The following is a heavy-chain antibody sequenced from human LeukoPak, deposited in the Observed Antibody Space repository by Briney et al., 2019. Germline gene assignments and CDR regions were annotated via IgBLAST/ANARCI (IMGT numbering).Heavy chain of an antibody. D-gene: IGHD2-15*01. J-gene: IGHJ4*02. V-gene: IGHV1-2*02. CDR1: GYTFTGYY. Sequence: GASVKVSCKASGYTFTGYYMHWVRQAPGQGLEWMGWINPNSDFTNFAQNCQGRVTMTSDTSISTAYMELSRLRSDDTAVYYCARAISGGSPRTASDYWGQGTLVTVSS. CDR2: INPNSDFT. CDR3: ARAISGGSPRTASDY.